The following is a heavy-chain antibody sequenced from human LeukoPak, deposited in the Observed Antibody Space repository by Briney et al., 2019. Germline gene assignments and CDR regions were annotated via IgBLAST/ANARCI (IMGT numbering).Heavy chain of an antibody. CDR3: ARVRCSGSSCYTWLGNEYYYYMDV. CDR1: GGSISTSNYY. J-gene: IGHJ6*03. CDR2: IFYSGST. D-gene: IGHD2-15*01. V-gene: IGHV4-39*07. Sequence: PSETLSLTCTVSGGSISTSNYYWGWIRQPPGKGLEWIGNIFYSGSTYYSPSLNSRVTISLDTSKNQFSLNLDSVTAADTAVYYCARVRCSGSSCYTWLGNEYYYYMDVWGEGTTVTVSS.